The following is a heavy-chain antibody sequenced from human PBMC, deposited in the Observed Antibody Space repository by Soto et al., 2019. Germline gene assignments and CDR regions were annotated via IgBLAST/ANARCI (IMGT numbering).Heavy chain of an antibody. V-gene: IGHV4-31*03. CDR2: IYYSGST. D-gene: IGHD3-3*01. CDR1: GGSISSGGYY. Sequence: SETLSLTCTVSGGSISSGGYYWSWIRQHPGKGLEWIGYIYYSGSTYYNPSLKSRVTISVDTSKNQFSLKLSSVTAADTAVYYCARSPVERFLGYYFDYWGQGTLVTVSS. CDR3: ARSPVERFLGYYFDY. J-gene: IGHJ4*02.